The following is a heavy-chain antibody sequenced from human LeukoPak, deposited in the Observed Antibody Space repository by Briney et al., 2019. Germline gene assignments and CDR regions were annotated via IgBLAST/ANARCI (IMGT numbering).Heavy chain of an antibody. CDR3: AGYDILTGYFPRDY. J-gene: IGHJ4*02. V-gene: IGHV3-23*01. Sequence: GGSLRLSCTASGFTFSTYEMSWVRQAPGQGLEWVSAMSGSGGSTYYADSVKGRFTISRDNSKNTLYLQMNSLRVEDTAVYYCAGYDILTGYFPRDYWGQGTLVTVSS. D-gene: IGHD3-9*01. CDR1: GFTFSTYE. CDR2: MSGSGGST.